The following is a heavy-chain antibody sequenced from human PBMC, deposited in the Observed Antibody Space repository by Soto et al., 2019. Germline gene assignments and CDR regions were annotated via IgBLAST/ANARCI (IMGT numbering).Heavy chain of an antibody. CDR3: ARSREGREKRMEENYYGMDV. D-gene: IGHD1-26*01. CDR1: GYTFTGYY. Sequence: ASVKVSCKASGYTFTGYYMHWVRQAPGQGLEWMGWINPNSGGTNYAQKFQGWVTMTRDTSISTAYMELSRLRSDDTAVYYCARSREGREKRMEENYYGMDVWGQGTTVTV. CDR2: INPNSGGT. V-gene: IGHV1-2*04. J-gene: IGHJ6*02.